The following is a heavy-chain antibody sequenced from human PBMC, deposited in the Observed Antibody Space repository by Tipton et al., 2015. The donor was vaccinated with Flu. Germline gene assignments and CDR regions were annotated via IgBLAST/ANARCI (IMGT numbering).Heavy chain of an antibody. CDR1: GFTLSSYA. J-gene: IGHJ4*02. CDR3: AKAVAITDWFRYFDD. Sequence: QLVQSGGGLVQPGGSLRLSCVASGFTLSSYAMSWVRQAPGKGLEWVSGISASGAKPAYADSVKGRFTISRDNSKNTLYVQMNSLRAEDTAMYYCAKAVAITDWFRYFDDWGQGTLVTVSS. V-gene: IGHV3-23*04. D-gene: IGHD3-9*01. CDR2: ISASGAKP.